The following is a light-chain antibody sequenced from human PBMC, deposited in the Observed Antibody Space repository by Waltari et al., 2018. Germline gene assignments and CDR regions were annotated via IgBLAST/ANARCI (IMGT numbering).Light chain of an antibody. CDR2: GES. V-gene: IGKV3-20*01. Sequence: EIVLTQSPGTLSLSPGERATLSCRASQRVNNNYLAWYQQKPGQPPRLLIYGESTRATGIPDRFRGSGSGTDFTLTISRLEPEDFAVFYCQQYSTSPEAFGGGTKVEIK. CDR3: QQYSTSPEA. CDR1: QRVNNNY. J-gene: IGKJ4*01.